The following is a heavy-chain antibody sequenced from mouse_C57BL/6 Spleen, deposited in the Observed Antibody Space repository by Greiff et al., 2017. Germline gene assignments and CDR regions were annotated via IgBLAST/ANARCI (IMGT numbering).Heavy chain of an antibody. CDR1: GYSFTGYY. CDR3: ARSRDYFDY. CDR2: INPSTGGT. V-gene: IGHV1-42*01. J-gene: IGHJ2*01. Sequence: EVQLQQSGPELVKPGASVKISCKASGYSFTGYYMYWVKQSPEKSLEWIGEINPSTGGTTYNQKFKAKATLTVDKSSSTAYMQLKSLTSEDSAVYYCARSRDYFDYWGQGTTLTVSS.